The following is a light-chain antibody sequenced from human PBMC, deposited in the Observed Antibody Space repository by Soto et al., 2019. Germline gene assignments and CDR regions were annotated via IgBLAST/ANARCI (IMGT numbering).Light chain of an antibody. CDR3: HQYYSTPRT. Sequence: DIVMTQSPDSLAVSLGERATINCKSSQSVLYSSNNKNYLAWYQQKPGQPPKLLIYWASTRESGVPDRFSGSGSGRDLTLTNTSQQAEEVTVYYCHQYYSTPRTFGQGTKVEIK. J-gene: IGKJ1*01. V-gene: IGKV4-1*01. CDR2: WAS. CDR1: QSVLYSSNNKNY.